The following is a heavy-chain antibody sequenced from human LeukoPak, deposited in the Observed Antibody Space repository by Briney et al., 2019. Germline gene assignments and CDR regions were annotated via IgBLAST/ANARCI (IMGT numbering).Heavy chain of an antibody. CDR2: IYPGDSDT. CDR1: GYSFTSYW. D-gene: IGHD1-26*01. CDR3: ARREIVGATTFGVDY. Sequence: GESLKISCKGSGYSFTSYWIGWVRQMPGKGLEWMGIIYPGDSDTRYSPSFQGQVTISADKSISTAYLQWSSLKASDTAMYYCARREIVGATTFGVDYWGQGTLVTVSS. V-gene: IGHV5-51*01. J-gene: IGHJ4*02.